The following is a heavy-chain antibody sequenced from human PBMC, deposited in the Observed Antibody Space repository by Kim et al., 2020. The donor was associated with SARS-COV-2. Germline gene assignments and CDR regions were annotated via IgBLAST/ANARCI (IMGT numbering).Heavy chain of an antibody. V-gene: IGHV3-30*01. D-gene: IGHD3-22*01. J-gene: IGHJ4*02. CDR3: ARTSPPHWLIGYPLGY. Sequence: ADSVKGRFTISRDNSKTTLYLQMNSLRPEDTAVYFCARTSPPHWLIGYPLGYWGQGTLVTVSS.